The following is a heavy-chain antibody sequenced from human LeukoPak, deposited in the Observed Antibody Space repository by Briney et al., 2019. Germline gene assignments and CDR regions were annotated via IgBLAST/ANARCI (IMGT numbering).Heavy chain of an antibody. CDR3: ASCAYYDILTGYYKHWFDP. CDR2: INPDSGGT. Sequence: ASVKVSCKASGYTFTGYYMHWVRQAPGQGLEWMGRINPDSGGTNYAQKFQGRVTITADESTSTAYMELSSLRSEDTAVYYCASCAYYDILTGYYKHWFDPWGQGTLVTVSS. CDR1: GYTFTGYY. D-gene: IGHD3-9*01. J-gene: IGHJ5*02. V-gene: IGHV1-2*06.